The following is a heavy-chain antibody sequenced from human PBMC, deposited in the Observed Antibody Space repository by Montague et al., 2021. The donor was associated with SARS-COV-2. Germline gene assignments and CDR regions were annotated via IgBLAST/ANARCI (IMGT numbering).Heavy chain of an antibody. CDR1: GDSINNYY. CDR2: IYYSGGANYYPSRGT. J-gene: IGHJ4*02. Sequence: SETLSLICTVSGDSINNYYWSWSRQSPGKGLEYIGYIYYSGGANYYPSRGTNYNPSFESRVAISLDTSKNQFSLNLSSVTTADTAVYYCARGSGYSGYAISYWGQGTLVTVSS. CDR3: ARGSGYSGYAISY. D-gene: IGHD5-12*01. V-gene: IGHV4-59*01.